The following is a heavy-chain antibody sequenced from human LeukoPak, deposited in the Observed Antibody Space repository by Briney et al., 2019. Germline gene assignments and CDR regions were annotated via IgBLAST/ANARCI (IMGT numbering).Heavy chain of an antibody. V-gene: IGHV1-8*01. Sequence: ASVKVSCKASGYTFTSYDINWVRQAPGQGLEWMASMNPNDGNTAYARKFQGRVTMTRDTSIGTAYLELSALRSEDTAVYYCARLHWESGGIYFYYYMDVWGKGTTVTVSS. CDR2: MNPNDGNT. J-gene: IGHJ6*03. CDR1: GYTFTSYD. CDR3: ARLHWESGGIYFYYYMDV. D-gene: IGHD3-16*01.